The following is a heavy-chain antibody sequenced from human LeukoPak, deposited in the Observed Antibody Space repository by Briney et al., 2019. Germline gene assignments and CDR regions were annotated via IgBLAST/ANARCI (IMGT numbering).Heavy chain of an antibody. V-gene: IGHV3-21*01. CDR3: ARGIGSWSIVVVVAAPVKNEFDY. CDR2: ISSSSSYI. CDR1: GFNVRSNS. Sequence: PGGSLRLSCAASGFNVRSNSMSWVRQAPGKGLEWVSSISSSSSYIYYADSVKGRFTISRDNAKNSLYLQMNSLRAEDTAVYYCARGIGSWSIVVVVAAPVKNEFDYWGQGTLVTVSS. J-gene: IGHJ4*02. D-gene: IGHD2-15*01.